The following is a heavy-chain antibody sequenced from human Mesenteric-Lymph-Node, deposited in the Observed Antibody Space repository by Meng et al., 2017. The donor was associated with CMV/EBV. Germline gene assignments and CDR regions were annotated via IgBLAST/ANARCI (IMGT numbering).Heavy chain of an antibody. CDR3: ARRRVAAADYYYYYPMDV. Sequence: GESLKISCVASGFSFSSYAMNWVRQAPGQGLEWVSTISGSGGTTYYADSVKGRFTISRDNSKNTLYLQMNSLRAEDTAIYYCARRRVAAADYYYYYPMDVWGQGTTVTVSS. CDR2: ISGSGGTT. V-gene: IGHV3-23*01. D-gene: IGHD6-13*01. J-gene: IGHJ6*02. CDR1: GFSFSSYA.